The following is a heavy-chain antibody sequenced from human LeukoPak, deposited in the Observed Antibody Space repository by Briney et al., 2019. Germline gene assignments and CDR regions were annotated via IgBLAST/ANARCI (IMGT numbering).Heavy chain of an antibody. CDR3: ARDDYGSGSWSDY. Sequence: PGGSLRLSCAASGFTFDDYAMHWVRQAPGKGLEWVSGISWNSDSIGYADSVKGRFTISRDNDKNSLYLQMNSLRAEDRALYYCARDDYGSGSWSDYWGQGTLVTVSS. CDR2: ISWNSDSI. J-gene: IGHJ4*02. CDR1: GFTFDDYA. D-gene: IGHD3-10*01. V-gene: IGHV3-9*01.